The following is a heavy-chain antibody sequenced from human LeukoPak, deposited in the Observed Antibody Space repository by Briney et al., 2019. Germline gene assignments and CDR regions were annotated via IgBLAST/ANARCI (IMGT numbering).Heavy chain of an antibody. CDR1: GFTFSSYS. CDR2: ISSSSSYI. Sequence: GGSLRLSCAASGFTFSSYSMNWVRPAPGKGLEWVSSISSSSSYIYYADSVKGRFTISRDNAKNSLYLQMNSLRAEDTAVYYCARDGSTYCSGGSCYSGYFDYWGQGTLVTVSS. CDR3: ARDGSTYCSGGSCYSGYFDY. D-gene: IGHD2-15*01. V-gene: IGHV3-21*01. J-gene: IGHJ4*02.